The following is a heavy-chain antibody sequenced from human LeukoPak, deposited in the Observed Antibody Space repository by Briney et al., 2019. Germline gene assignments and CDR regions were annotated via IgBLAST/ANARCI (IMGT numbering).Heavy chain of an antibody. CDR2: INHSGSS. D-gene: IGHD3-10*01. CDR1: GGSFSGYY. J-gene: IGHJ4*02. Sequence: SETLSLTCAVYGGSFSGYYWSWIRQPPGKGLEWIGEINHSGSSNYNPSLKSRVTISVDTSKNQFSLKWRSVTAADTAVYYCARGGRSEYFGSGSHDYWGQGTLVTVSS. V-gene: IGHV4-34*01. CDR3: ARGGRSEYFGSGSHDY.